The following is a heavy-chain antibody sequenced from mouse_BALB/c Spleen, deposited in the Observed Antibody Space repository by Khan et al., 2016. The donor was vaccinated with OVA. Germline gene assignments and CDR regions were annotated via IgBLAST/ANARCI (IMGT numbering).Heavy chain of an antibody. J-gene: IGHJ4*01. V-gene: IGHV2-6-1*01. D-gene: IGHD2-10*01. CDR1: GFSFTNYG. CDR3: ARQPYYHYNIMDY. CDR2: IWSDGST. Sequence: VQLVESGPGLVAPSQSLSITCTISGFSFTNYGVHWVRQPPGKGLEWLVVIWSDGSTTYNSAIKSRLTISNDNSKSQVFLKMNSLQTDDTAMYFCARQPYYHYNIMDYWGQGTSVTVSS.